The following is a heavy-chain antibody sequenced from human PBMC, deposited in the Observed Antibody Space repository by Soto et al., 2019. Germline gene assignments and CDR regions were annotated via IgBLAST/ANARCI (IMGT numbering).Heavy chain of an antibody. J-gene: IGHJ6*02. Sequence: ASVKVSCKASGYTFTSYGISWVRQAPGQGLEWMGWISAYNGNTNYAQKLQGRVTMTTDTSTSTAYMELRSLRSDDTAVYYCARDDTIFGVVIIGVYYYGMDVWRQGTTVTVSS. D-gene: IGHD3-3*01. CDR2: ISAYNGNT. CDR3: ARDDTIFGVVIIGVYYYGMDV. CDR1: GYTFTSYG. V-gene: IGHV1-18*04.